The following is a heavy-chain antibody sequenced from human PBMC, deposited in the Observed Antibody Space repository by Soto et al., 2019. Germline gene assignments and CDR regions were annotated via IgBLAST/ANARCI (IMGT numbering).Heavy chain of an antibody. CDR2: IDPSDSYT. CDR3: ARSNCSSTSCYVPTPYYYYYYGMDF. J-gene: IGHJ6*02. D-gene: IGHD2-2*01. CDR1: GYSFTSYW. Sequence: GESLKISCKGSGYSFTSYWISWVRQMPGKGLEWMGRIDPSDSYTNYSPSFQGHVTISADKSISTAYLQWSSLKASDTAMYYCARSNCSSTSCYVPTPYYYYYYGMDFRGQGTTVTVSS. V-gene: IGHV5-10-1*01.